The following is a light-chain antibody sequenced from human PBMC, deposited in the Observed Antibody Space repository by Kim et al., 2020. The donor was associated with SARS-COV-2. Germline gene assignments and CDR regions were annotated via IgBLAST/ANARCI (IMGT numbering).Light chain of an antibody. J-gene: IGLJ1*01. CDR1: INGVGANNY. Sequence: SPGQSVTISCTGTINGVGANNYVSWYQQHPGKAPKLMFYDVTKRPSGVPDRFSGSKSGNTASLTISGLQAEDEADYYCCSYAGSYVFGTGTKVTVL. CDR3: CSYAGSYV. CDR2: DVT. V-gene: IGLV2-11*01.